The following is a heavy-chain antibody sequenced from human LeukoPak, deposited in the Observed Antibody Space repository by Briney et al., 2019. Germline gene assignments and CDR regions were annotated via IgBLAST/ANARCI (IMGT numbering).Heavy chain of an antibody. D-gene: IGHD5-24*01. CDR3: VRDGDDFNFDY. CDR2: VIRDGSFT. Sequence: GGSLRLSCAASGFTFRSYWMHWVRQAPGKGLEWVSRVIRDGSFTNYADSVKGRFTISRDNAKNTLYLQMSSLRAEDTDVYFCVRDGDDFNFDYWGQGSLVTVSS. V-gene: IGHV3-74*01. CDR1: GFTFRSYW. J-gene: IGHJ4*02.